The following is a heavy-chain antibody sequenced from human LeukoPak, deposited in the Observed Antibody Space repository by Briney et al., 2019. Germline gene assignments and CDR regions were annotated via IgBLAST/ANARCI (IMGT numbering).Heavy chain of an antibody. CDR2: INWNGGST. V-gene: IGHV3-20*04. J-gene: IGHJ3*02. CDR1: GFTFDDYG. CDR3: ARERTVVTPGRWRASGGAFDI. D-gene: IGHD4-23*01. Sequence: GGSLRLSCAASGFTFDDYGMSWVRQAPGKGLEWVSGINWNGGSTGYADSVKGRFTISRDNAKNSLNLQMNSLRDEDTALYYCARERTVVTPGRWRASGGAFDIWGQGTMVTVSS.